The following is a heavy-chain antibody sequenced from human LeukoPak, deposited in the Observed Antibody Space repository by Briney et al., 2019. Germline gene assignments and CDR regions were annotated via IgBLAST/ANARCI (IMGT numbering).Heavy chain of an antibody. J-gene: IGHJ4*02. CDR2: IKEDGSVK. Sequence: GGSLRLSCTAHGFTFSSRWMTSVRQTTGRGLEGVANIKEDGSVKYYVASVKGRFTISRDNTKNVLYLQMNSLRADDTAVYFCARDSTWLLNYWGQGTLITVSS. V-gene: IGHV3-7*03. CDR1: GFTFSSRW. CDR3: ARDSTWLLNY. D-gene: IGHD6-19*01.